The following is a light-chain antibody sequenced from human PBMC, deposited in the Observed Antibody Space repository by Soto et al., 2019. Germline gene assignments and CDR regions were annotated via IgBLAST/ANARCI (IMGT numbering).Light chain of an antibody. J-gene: IGLJ1*01. CDR3: NSYTSSSTRV. CDR2: DVS. V-gene: IGLV2-14*01. Sequence: QSVLTQPASVSVSPVQSITISCTGTNSDVGGYNYVSCYQQHPGKAPKLMIYDVSNRPSGVSNRFSGSKSGNTASLTISGLQAEDEADYYCNSYTSSSTRVFGTGTKVTVL. CDR1: NSDVGGYNY.